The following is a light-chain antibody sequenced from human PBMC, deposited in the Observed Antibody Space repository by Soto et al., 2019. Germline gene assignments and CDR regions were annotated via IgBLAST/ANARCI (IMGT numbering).Light chain of an antibody. CDR1: ECIRNE. Sequence: DIQMTQSPTSLSASLGDRVTITCRPSECIRNELNWFQQRPGKAPRLLIYDTLTLQSGVTSRFSGSVSGTEFSLTISSLQAGDSAIYYCQQSFTTPWTFGPGTKVEI. CDR3: QQSFTTPWT. V-gene: IGKV1-39*01. CDR2: DTL. J-gene: IGKJ1*01.